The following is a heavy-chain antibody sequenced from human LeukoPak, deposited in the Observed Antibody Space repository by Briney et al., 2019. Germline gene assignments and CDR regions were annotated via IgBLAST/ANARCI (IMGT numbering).Heavy chain of an antibody. CDR2: INHSGST. V-gene: IGHV4-34*01. CDR1: GGSFSGYY. D-gene: IGHD3-3*01. J-gene: IGHJ5*02. Sequence: SETLSLTCAVYGGSFSGYYWSWIRQPPGKGLEWIGEINHSGSTNYNPSLKSRVTISVDTSKNQFSLKLSSVTAADTAVYYCAKMELGVGGDWFDPWGQGTLVTVS. CDR3: AKMELGVGGDWFDP.